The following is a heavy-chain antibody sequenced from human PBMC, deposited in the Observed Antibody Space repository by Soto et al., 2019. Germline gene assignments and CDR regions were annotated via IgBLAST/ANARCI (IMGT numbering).Heavy chain of an antibody. CDR1: GSSISSYY. J-gene: IGHJ3*02. Sequence: PSETLSLTCTVSGSSISSYYWSWIRQPPGKGLELIGYIYYSGSTNYNPSLKSRVTMLVDTSKKRLSLKLSSVTAADTAVYYCARRVVGADDAFDIWGQGTMVTVSS. CDR2: IYYSGST. V-gene: IGHV4-59*01. D-gene: IGHD1-26*01. CDR3: ARRVVGADDAFDI.